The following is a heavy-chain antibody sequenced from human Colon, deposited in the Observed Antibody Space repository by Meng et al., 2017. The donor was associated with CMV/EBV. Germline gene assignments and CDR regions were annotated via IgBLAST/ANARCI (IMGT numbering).Heavy chain of an antibody. Sequence: YGGSFSGYYWTLIRQTPGKGLEWIGEINHNGDTNYNPSLKSRVTISVDTSKNQLSLNLSSVTAADTAVYYCARGLLTRLRPTNWFDPWGQGTLVTVSS. V-gene: IGHV4-34*01. J-gene: IGHJ5*02. CDR1: GGSFSGYY. D-gene: IGHD2-15*01. CDR2: INHNGDT. CDR3: ARGLLTRLRPTNWFDP.